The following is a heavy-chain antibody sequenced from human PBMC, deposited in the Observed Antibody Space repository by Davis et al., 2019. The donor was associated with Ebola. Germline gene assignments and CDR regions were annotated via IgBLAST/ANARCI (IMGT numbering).Heavy chain of an antibody. Sequence: GESLKISCAVSGFSVSSNYMSWVRQAPGKGLEWVSFVYRSGDIYYADSVRGRFTISRDNSQNTVHLQMNSLRVEDTALYYCARGDGYNFWGFWGQGTLVTVSS. CDR3: ARGDGYNFWGF. CDR1: GFSVSSNY. CDR2: VYRSGDI. J-gene: IGHJ4*02. V-gene: IGHV3-66*01. D-gene: IGHD5-24*01.